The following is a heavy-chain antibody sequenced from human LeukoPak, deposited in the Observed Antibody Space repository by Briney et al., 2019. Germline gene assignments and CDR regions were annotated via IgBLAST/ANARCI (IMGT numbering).Heavy chain of an antibody. CDR2: ISYDGSNK. V-gene: IGHV3-30*03. D-gene: IGHD6-19*01. Sequence: GGSLRLSCGASGFTFSSYWMHWVRQAPGKGLEWVAVISYDGSNKYYADSVKGRFTISRDNSKNTLYLQMNSLRAEDTAVYYCGSREAVAEAFDIWGQGTMVTVSS. CDR1: GFTFSSYW. J-gene: IGHJ3*02. CDR3: GSREAVAEAFDI.